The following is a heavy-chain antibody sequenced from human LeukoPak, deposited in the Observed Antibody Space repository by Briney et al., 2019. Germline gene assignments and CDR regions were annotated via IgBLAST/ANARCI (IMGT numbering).Heavy chain of an antibody. V-gene: IGHV3-48*03. Sequence: GGSLRLSCAASGFAFSSYEMNWVRQAPGKGLEWVSYISSSVSPISYADSVKGRFTISRDNAKNSLYLQMNSLRAEDTAVYYCAAMAFDFWGQGSLVTVSS. J-gene: IGHJ4*02. CDR1: GFAFSSYE. CDR3: AAMAFDF. CDR2: ISSSVSPI. D-gene: IGHD5-18*01.